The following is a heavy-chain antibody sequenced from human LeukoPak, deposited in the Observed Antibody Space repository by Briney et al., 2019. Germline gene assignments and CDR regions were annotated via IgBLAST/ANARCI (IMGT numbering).Heavy chain of an antibody. V-gene: IGHV5-51*01. CDR1: GYNFTNYW. Sequence: GESLKISCKGSGYNFTNYWIAWVRQMPGKGLEWMGIIYAGDSDTRYSPSFQGQVTISADKSISTAYLQWSSLEASDTAMYYCASSGPDGYNYHYWGQGTLVTVSS. CDR3: ASSGPDGYNYHY. D-gene: IGHD5-24*01. CDR2: IYAGDSDT. J-gene: IGHJ4*02.